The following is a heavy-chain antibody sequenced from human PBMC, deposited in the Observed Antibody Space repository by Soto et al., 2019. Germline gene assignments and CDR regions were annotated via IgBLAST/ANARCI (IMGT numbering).Heavy chain of an antibody. D-gene: IGHD3-3*01. V-gene: IGHV1-3*01. CDR2: INAGNGNT. CDR3: ARGENRRGYDFWSGYLPDYYGMDV. CDR1: GYTFTSYA. Sequence: ASVKVSCKASGYTFTSYAMHWVRQAPGQRLEWMGWINAGNGNTNYAQKLQGRVTMTTDTSTSTAYMELRSLRSDDTAVYYCARGENRRGYDFWSGYLPDYYGMDVWGQGTTVTVSS. J-gene: IGHJ6*02.